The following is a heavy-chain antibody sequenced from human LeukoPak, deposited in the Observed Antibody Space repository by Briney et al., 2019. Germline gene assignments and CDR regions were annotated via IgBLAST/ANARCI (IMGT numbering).Heavy chain of an antibody. CDR2: INNDGSGT. Sequence: GGSLRLSCAASGFTFSSYWMPWVRQAPGKGPVWVSRINNDGSGTTYADSVKGRFTNSRDDAKNTLYLQMNSLRAEDTAVYYCVRGGESTWSWGQGTLVTVSS. V-gene: IGHV3-74*01. CDR1: GFTFSSYW. CDR3: VRGGESTWS. J-gene: IGHJ5*02. D-gene: IGHD2-15*01.